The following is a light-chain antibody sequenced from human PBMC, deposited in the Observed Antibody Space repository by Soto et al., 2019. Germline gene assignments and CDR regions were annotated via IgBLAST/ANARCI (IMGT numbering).Light chain of an antibody. Sequence: DIQMTQSPSSLSASVGDRVTISCRASQSINSYLNWYQQKPGKAPNLLIYAASNLQSGVPSRFSGSGSGTDFTLTTSSLQPEDFATYYCQQSYSTPVTFGQGTKVDIK. CDR1: QSINSY. CDR3: QQSYSTPVT. V-gene: IGKV1-39*01. CDR2: AAS. J-gene: IGKJ1*01.